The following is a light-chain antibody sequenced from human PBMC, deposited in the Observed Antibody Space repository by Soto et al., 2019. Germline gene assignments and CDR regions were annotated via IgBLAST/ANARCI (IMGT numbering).Light chain of an antibody. Sequence: DVQMTQSPSTLSASVGDRVTITCRASQGISNRLAWYQQKPGKAPKLLIYQASSLKSGVPSRFGGSGSGTEFTLTITSLQPDDFATYYCQQYNSHWTLGQGTKVEIK. CDR1: QGISNR. V-gene: IGKV1-5*03. CDR3: QQYNSHWT. J-gene: IGKJ1*01. CDR2: QAS.